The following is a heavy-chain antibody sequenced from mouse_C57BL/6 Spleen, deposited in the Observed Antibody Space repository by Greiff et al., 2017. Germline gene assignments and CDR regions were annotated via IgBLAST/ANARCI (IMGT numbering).Heavy chain of an antibody. V-gene: IGHV1-74*01. CDR3: AIEEWDGYFDV. J-gene: IGHJ1*03. CDR2: IHPSDSDT. Sequence: QVQLQQPGAELVKPGASVKVSCKASGYTFTSYWMHWVKQRPGQGLEWIGRIHPSDSDTNYNQQFKGKATLTVDKSSSTAYMQRSSLTSEDSAVXDCAIEEWDGYFDVWGTGTTVTVSS. CDR1: GYTFTSYW. D-gene: IGHD4-1*01.